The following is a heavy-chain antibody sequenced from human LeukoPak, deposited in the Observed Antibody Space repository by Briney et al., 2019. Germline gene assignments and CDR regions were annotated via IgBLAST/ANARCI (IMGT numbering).Heavy chain of an antibody. CDR1: VYTFTSYY. J-gene: IGHJ4*02. CDR3: AREESIGSYQFLHDY. D-gene: IGHD1-26*01. V-gene: IGHV1-46*01. Sequence: ASVKVSCKASVYTFTSYYMHWVRQATGQGLEWMGLINPNGGSTGYAQKFQGRVTMTTDTSTSTACMELRSLTSDDTAVYYCAREESIGSYQFLHDYWGQGTLVTVSS. CDR2: INPNGGST.